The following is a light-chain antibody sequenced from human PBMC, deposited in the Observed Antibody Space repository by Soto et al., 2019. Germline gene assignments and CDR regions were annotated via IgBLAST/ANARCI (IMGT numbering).Light chain of an antibody. Sequence: DIQMTQSPSSLSASIGDRITITCQASQGITNYLNWYQQKPGKAPKLLIYDASNLETEVPSRFSGRGSGTDFTFTISSLQPEDIATYYCQQYKTLPITFGHGTRLEIK. J-gene: IGKJ5*01. CDR1: QGITNY. CDR3: QQYKTLPIT. V-gene: IGKV1-33*01. CDR2: DAS.